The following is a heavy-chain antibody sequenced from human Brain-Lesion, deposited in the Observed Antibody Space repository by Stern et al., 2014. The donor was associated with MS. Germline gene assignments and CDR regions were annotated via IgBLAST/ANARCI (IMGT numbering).Heavy chain of an antibody. CDR1: GFTFSSYG. CDR3: ARGHIPYAYNYLFDY. Sequence: VQLVESGGGVVQPGTSLRLSCAAAGFTFSSYGMHWVRQAPGKGLEWVALAWYDGSTASYTNSVKGRFTISRDNSKNTLSLQMNSLTAEDTAVYYCARGHIPYAYNYLFDYWGQGTLVTVSS. D-gene: IGHD5-24*01. V-gene: IGHV3-33*01. CDR2: AWYDGSTA. J-gene: IGHJ4*02.